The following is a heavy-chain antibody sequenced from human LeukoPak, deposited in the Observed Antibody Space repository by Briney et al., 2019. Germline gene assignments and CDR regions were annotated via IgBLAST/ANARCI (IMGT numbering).Heavy chain of an antibody. V-gene: IGHV3-30*02. CDR2: IRYDGSNK. J-gene: IGHJ2*01. D-gene: IGHD3-22*01. CDR1: GFTFSSYG. CDR3: AKEGDYYDSSGYYHWYFDL. Sequence: GGSLRLSCTASGFTFSSYGIHWVRQAPGKGLEWVAFIRYDGSNKYYADSVKGQFTISRDNSKNTLYLQMNSLRAEDTAVYYCAKEGDYYDSSGYYHWYFDLWGRGTLVTVSS.